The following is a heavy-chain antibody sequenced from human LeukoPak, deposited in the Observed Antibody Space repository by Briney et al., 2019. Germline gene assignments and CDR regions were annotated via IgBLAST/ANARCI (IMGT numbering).Heavy chain of an antibody. Sequence: PGGSLRLSCAASGFTFSSYAMSWVRQAPGKGLEWVSGSGSGGSTYYADSVKGRFTISRDTSKNTLYLQMNSLRAEDTAVYYCASISVTTVYFDYWGQGTLVTVSS. CDR3: ASISVTTVYFDY. CDR2: SGSGGST. V-gene: IGHV3-23*01. D-gene: IGHD4-17*01. CDR1: GFTFSSYA. J-gene: IGHJ4*02.